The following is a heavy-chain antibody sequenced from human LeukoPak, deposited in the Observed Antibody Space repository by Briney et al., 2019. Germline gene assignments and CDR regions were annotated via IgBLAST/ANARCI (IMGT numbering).Heavy chain of an antibody. CDR3: ARDYSSSLGLDY. Sequence: PGGSLRLSCVVSGVTVKSYYMNWVRQAPGKGLEWVSVFFSDGSTYYADSVQGRFTISRDDSKNTLYLQMNSLRAEDTAVYYCARDYSSSLGLDYWGQGTLVTVSS. J-gene: IGHJ4*02. CDR2: FFSDGST. V-gene: IGHV3-66*01. D-gene: IGHD6-13*01. CDR1: GVTVKSYY.